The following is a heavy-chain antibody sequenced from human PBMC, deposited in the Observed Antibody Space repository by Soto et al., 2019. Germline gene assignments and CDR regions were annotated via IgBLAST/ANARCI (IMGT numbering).Heavy chain of an antibody. CDR1: GGSFSGYC. CDR3: AGYSNSWSKYVKH. V-gene: IGHV4-34*01. Sequence: VQLQQWGAGLLKPSETLSLTCAVYGGSFSGYCWSWIRQTPGERLEWVGDICHGGGANYNPALKSRVSLSMAPSKHQFSLKLNSVIAADTAVYYCAGYSNSWSKYVKHWGRGSLVTVSS. D-gene: IGHD6-13*01. J-gene: IGHJ1*01. CDR2: ICHGGGA.